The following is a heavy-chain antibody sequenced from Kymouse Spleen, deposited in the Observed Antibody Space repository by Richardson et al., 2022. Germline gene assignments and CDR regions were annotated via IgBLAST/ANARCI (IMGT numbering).Heavy chain of an antibody. J-gene: IGHJ5*02. V-gene: IGHV1-69*05. Sequence: QVQLVQSGAEVKKPGSSVKVSCKASGGTFSSYAISWVRQAPGQGLEWMGGIIPIFGTANYAQKFQGRVTITTDESTSTAYMELSSLRSEDTAVYYCARGGIAAAGGHHNWFDPWGQGTLVTVSS. CDR1: GGTFSSYA. CDR3: ARGGIAAAGGHHNWFDP. D-gene: IGHD6-13*01. CDR2: IIPIFGTA.